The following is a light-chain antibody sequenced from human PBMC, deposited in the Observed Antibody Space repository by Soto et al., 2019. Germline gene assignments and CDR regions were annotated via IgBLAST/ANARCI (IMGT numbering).Light chain of an antibody. Sequence: ERVMTQSPATLSVSPGERATLSCRASQSVSSNLAWYQQKPGQAPRLLIYGASTRATGIPARFSGSGSGTEFTFTISSLQSEDFAVYYCQQYNNWPLTFGQGTKLEIK. J-gene: IGKJ2*01. CDR3: QQYNNWPLT. CDR2: GAS. V-gene: IGKV3-15*01. CDR1: QSVSSN.